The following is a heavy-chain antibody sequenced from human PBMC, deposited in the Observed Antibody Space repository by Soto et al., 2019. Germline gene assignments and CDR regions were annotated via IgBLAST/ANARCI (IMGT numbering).Heavy chain of an antibody. V-gene: IGHV4-38-2*01. CDR1: GYSISSGYY. CDR2: IYHSGST. Sequence: QVQLQESGPGLVKPSETLSLTCAVSGYSISSGYYWGWIRQPPGKGLEWIGSIYHSGSTYYNPSLKSRVTISVETSKNQFSLKLSSVTAANTAVYYCARMVTRHFDYWGKGTLVTVSS. D-gene: IGHD2-21*02. J-gene: IGHJ4*02. CDR3: ARMVTRHFDY.